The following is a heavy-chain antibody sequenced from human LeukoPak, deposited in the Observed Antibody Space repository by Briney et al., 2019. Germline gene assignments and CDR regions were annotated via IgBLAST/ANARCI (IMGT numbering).Heavy chain of an antibody. V-gene: IGHV4-30-4*01. CDR3: ARDCSGGSCYGAFDI. D-gene: IGHD2-15*01. Sequence: SQTLSLTCTVSGASIRSGDYYWSWIRQPPGKGLEWIGYIYDSGSTYHNPSLKSRITISVDTSENRFSLKLSSVTATDTAVYYCARDCSGGSCYGAFDIWGQGTMVTVSS. CDR2: IYDSGST. J-gene: IGHJ3*02. CDR1: GASIRSGDYY.